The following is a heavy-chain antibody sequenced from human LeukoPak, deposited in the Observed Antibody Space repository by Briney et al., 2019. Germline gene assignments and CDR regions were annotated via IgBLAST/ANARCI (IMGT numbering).Heavy chain of an antibody. Sequence: ASVKVSCKASGYTFTSYGISWVRQAPGQGLEWMGWISAYNGNTNYAQKLQGRVTMTTDTSTSTAYMELRSLRSDDTAVYYCARVRPRDYDFWSGYRGYFDYWGQGTLVTVSS. CDR2: ISAYNGNT. V-gene: IGHV1-18*01. CDR1: GYTFTSYG. CDR3: ARVRPRDYDFWSGYRGYFDY. D-gene: IGHD3-3*01. J-gene: IGHJ4*02.